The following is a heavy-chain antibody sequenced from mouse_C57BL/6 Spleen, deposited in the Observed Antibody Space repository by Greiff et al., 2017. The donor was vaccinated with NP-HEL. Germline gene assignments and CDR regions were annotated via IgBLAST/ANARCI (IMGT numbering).Heavy chain of an antibody. CDR2: INPSSGYT. V-gene: IGHV1-4*01. CDR1: GYTFTSYT. Sequence: QVQLQQSGAELARPGASVKMSCKASGYTFTSYTMHWVKQRPGQGLEWIGYINPSSGYTKYNQKFKDKATLTADKSSSTAYMQLSSLTSEDSAVYYCARGHYSNPCWYCDVWGTGTTVTVSS. J-gene: IGHJ1*03. D-gene: IGHD2-5*01. CDR3: ARGHYSNPCWYCDV.